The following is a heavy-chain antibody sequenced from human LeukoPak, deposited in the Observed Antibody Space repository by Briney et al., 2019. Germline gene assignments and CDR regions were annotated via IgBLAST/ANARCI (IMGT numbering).Heavy chain of an antibody. CDR1: GYTFTGYY. V-gene: IGHV1-2*02. D-gene: IGHD6-13*01. Sequence: ASVKVSSKASGYTFTGYYMHWVRQAPGQGLEWMGWINPNSGGTNYAQKFQGRVTMTRDTSISTAYMELGRLRSDDTAVYYCARESAIAAALDYWGQGTLVTVSS. J-gene: IGHJ4*02. CDR3: ARESAIAAALDY. CDR2: INPNSGGT.